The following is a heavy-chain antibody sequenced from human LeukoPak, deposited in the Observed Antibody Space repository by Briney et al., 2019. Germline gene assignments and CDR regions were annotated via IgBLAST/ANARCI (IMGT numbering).Heavy chain of an antibody. Sequence: SETLSLTCAVYGGSFCGYYWSWIRQPPGKGLEWIGEINHSGSTNYNPSLKSRVTISVDTSKNQFSLKLSSVTAADTAVYYCARGVSSSWANWFDPWGQGTLVTVSS. D-gene: IGHD6-13*01. CDR2: INHSGST. CDR1: GGSFCGYY. J-gene: IGHJ5*02. V-gene: IGHV4-34*01. CDR3: ARGVSSSWANWFDP.